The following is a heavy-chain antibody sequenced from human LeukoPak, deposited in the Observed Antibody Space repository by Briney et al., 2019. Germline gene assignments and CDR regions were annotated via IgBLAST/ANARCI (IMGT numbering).Heavy chain of an antibody. Sequence: PGRSLRLSCAASGFTFDDYAMHWVRQAPGKGLEWVSGISWNSGSIGYADSVKGRFTISRDNAKNSLYLQMNSLRAEDTALYYCAKDTHYYDSSGSAALDIWGQGTMVTVSS. CDR3: AKDTHYYDSSGSAALDI. CDR2: ISWNSGSI. D-gene: IGHD3-22*01. CDR1: GFTFDDYA. V-gene: IGHV3-9*01. J-gene: IGHJ3*02.